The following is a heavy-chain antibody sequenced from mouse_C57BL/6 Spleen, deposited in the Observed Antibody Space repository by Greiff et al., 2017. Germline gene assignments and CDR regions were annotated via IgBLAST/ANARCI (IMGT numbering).Heavy chain of an antibody. J-gene: IGHJ2*01. CDR2: ISGGGGNT. Sequence: EVKLVESGGGLVKPGGSLKLSCAASGFTFSSYTMSWVRQTPEKRLEWVATISGGGGNTYYPDSVKGRFTISRDNAKNTLYLQMSRLRSEDTALYYCAKNWGYNFDYWGQGTTLTVSS. V-gene: IGHV5-9*01. CDR1: GFTFSSYT. CDR3: AKNWGYNFDY. D-gene: IGHD4-1*01.